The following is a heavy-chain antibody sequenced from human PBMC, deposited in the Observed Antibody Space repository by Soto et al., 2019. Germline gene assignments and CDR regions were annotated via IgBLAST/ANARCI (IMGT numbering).Heavy chain of an antibody. J-gene: IGHJ4*02. CDR3: SHRVLRTVFGLVTTTAIYFDF. D-gene: IGHD3-3*01. CDR2: IYWDDDK. V-gene: IGHV2-5*02. Sequence: QITLNESGPTQVKPRQTLTLTCTFSGFSLTTSGVGVSWIRQSPGKAPEWLALIYWDDDKRYSPPLKSRLTITKDTSKTQVVLTMADLDPADTATYYCSHRVLRTVFGLVTTTAIYFDFWGQGTPVAVSS. CDR1: GFSLTTSGVG.